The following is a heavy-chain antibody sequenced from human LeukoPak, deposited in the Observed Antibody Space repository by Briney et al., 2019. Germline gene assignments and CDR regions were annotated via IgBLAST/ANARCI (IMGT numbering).Heavy chain of an antibody. CDR3: ARDSSGWYYFDY. CDR1: GFSFNTYS. D-gene: IGHD6-19*01. CDR2: ISRSSSTI. J-gene: IGHJ4*02. Sequence: GGSLRLSCAASGFSFNTYSMNWVRQAPGKGLEWVSHISRSSSTIYYADSVKGRFTISRDNAKTSLYLQMNSLRAEDTAVYYCARDSSGWYYFDYWGQGILVTVSS. V-gene: IGHV3-48*04.